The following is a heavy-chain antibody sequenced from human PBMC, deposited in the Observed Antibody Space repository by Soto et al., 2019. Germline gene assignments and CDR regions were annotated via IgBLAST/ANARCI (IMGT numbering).Heavy chain of an antibody. J-gene: IGHJ4*02. CDR3: AKGRNRHNDFWSDY. CDR2: INWNSGRI. CDR1: GFSFNNYA. Sequence: EVQLVESGGGLVQPGGSLRLSCAGSGFSFNNYAMHWVRQPPGKGLEWVSGINWNSGRIVYADSVRGRFTISRDNAKNSLYLQMNSLRAEDTAFYYCAKGRNRHNDFWSDYWGQGTLVTVSS. V-gene: IGHV3-9*01. D-gene: IGHD3-3*01.